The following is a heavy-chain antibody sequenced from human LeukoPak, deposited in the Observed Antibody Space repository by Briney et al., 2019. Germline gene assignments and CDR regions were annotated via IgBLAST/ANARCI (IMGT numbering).Heavy chain of an antibody. CDR3: ARKEGGQYSSGWYYFDY. J-gene: IGHJ4*02. V-gene: IGHV1-69*04. D-gene: IGHD6-19*01. CDR2: IIPILGIA. Sequence: PWASVKVSCKASGGTFSSYAISWVRQAPGQGLEWMGRIIPILGIANYAQKFQGRVTITADKSTSTAYMELSSLRSEDTAVYYCARKEGGQYSSGWYYFDYWGQGTLVTVSS. CDR1: GGTFSSYA.